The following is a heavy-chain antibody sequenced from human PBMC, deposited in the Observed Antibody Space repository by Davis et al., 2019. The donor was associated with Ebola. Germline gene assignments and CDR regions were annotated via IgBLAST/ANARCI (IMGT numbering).Heavy chain of an antibody. CDR3: ARLPGVMVVAATLGVGAFDI. CDR2: INHSGST. V-gene: IGHV4-30-2*01. D-gene: IGHD2-15*01. CDR1: GGSISSGGYS. J-gene: IGHJ3*02. Sequence: SETLSLTCAVSGGSISSGGYSWSWIRQPPGKGLEWIGEINHSGSTNYNPSLKSRVTISVDTSKNQFSLKLSSVTAADTAVYYCARLPGVMVVAATLGVGAFDIWGQGTMVTVSS.